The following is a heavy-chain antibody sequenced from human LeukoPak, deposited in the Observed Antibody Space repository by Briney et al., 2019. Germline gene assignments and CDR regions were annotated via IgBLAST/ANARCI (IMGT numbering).Heavy chain of an antibody. CDR2: IKQDGSEE. Sequence: GGSLRLSCAASGFTFSSYWMSWVRQAPGKGLEWVANIKQDGSEEYYVDSVKGRFTISRDNAKNSLYLQMNSLRAEDTAVYYCARIDLLRYFDWSPFDIWGQGTMVTVSS. CDR3: ARIDLLRYFDWSPFDI. D-gene: IGHD3-9*01. V-gene: IGHV3-7*01. CDR1: GFTFSSYW. J-gene: IGHJ3*02.